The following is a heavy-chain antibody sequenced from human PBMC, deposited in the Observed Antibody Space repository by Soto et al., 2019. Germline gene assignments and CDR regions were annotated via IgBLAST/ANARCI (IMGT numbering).Heavy chain of an antibody. CDR1: GGSISSYY. CDR2: IYYSGST. D-gene: IGHD5-18*01. CDR3: ARSPDTAMGNWFDP. V-gene: IGHV4-59*01. J-gene: IGHJ5*02. Sequence: SETLSLTCTVSGGSISSYYWSWIRQPPGKGLEWIGYIYYSGSTNYNPSLKSRVTISVDTSKNQFSLKLSSVTAADTAVYYCARSPDTAMGNWFDPWGQGTLVTVSS.